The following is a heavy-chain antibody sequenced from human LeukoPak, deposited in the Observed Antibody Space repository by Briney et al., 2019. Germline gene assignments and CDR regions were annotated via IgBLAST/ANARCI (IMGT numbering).Heavy chain of an antibody. J-gene: IGHJ5*02. CDR1: GGSFSGYY. CDR2: INHSGST. V-gene: IGHV4-34*01. CDR3: LPHPPPWFDP. Sequence: SETLSLTCAVYGGSFSGYYWSWIRQPPGKGLEWIGQINHSGSTNYNPSLKSRVTISVDTSKNQFSLKLTSVTAADSAVYYCLPHPPPWFDPSVPGTLVTVSS.